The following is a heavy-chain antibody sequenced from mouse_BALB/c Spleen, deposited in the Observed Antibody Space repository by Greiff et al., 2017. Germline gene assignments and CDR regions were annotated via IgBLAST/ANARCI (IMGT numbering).Heavy chain of an antibody. CDR2: INPYNGAT. J-gene: IGHJ2*01. CDR3: ARITTVVAYYFDY. V-gene: IGHV1-26*01. CDR1: GYSFTGYY. D-gene: IGHD1-1*01. Sequence: EVQLQQSGPELVKPGASVKISCKASGYSFTGYYMHWVKQSHVKSLEWIGRINPYNGATSYNQNFKDKASLTVDKSSSTAYMELHSLTSEDSAVYYCARITTVVAYYFDYWGQGTTLTVSS.